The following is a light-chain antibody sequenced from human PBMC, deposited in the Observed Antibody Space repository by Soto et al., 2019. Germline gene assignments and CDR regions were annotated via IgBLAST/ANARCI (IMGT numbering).Light chain of an antibody. CDR1: QSIYKW. V-gene: IGKV1-5*01. CDR3: QQYNSFPLT. CDR2: EAA. Sequence: DIQMTQSPSTLSASIGDTVTISCRASQSIYKWLAWYQQKPQKAPKVLIFEAAGLESGVSSRFRGSGSGIEFTLTISGLQPDDLATYYCQQYNSFPLTFGGGTTVEL. J-gene: IGKJ4*01.